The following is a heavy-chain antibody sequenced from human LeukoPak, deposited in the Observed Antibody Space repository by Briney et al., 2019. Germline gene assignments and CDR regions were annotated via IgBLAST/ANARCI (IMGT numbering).Heavy chain of an antibody. CDR2: VFYSGST. J-gene: IGHJ5*02. CDR1: GDSIRTNSYY. D-gene: IGHD3-9*01. V-gene: IGHV4-39*01. Sequence: PSETLSLTCQVSGDSIRTNSYYWAWIRQHPGAGPEWIGSVFYSGSTYYTPSLKSRVYISADPSKNSFSLKLTSVTAADTAVYYCARQAGLDILAGYWFDLWGQGTLVSVS. CDR3: ARQAGLDILAGYWFDL.